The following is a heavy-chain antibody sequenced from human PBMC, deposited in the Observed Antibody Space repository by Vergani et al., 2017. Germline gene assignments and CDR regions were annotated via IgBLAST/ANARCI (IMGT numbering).Heavy chain of an antibody. CDR3: ARINYYDSSGYIPDY. Sequence: QVTLKESGPVLVKPTQTLTLTCTFSGFSLSTSGMCVSWIRQPPGKALEWLARIDWDDDKYYSTSLKTRLTISKDTSKNQVVLTMTNMDPVDTATYYCARINYYDSSGYIPDYGGQGTLVTVSS. CDR2: IDWDDDK. D-gene: IGHD3-22*01. J-gene: IGHJ4*02. V-gene: IGHV2-70*16. CDR1: GFSLSTSGMC.